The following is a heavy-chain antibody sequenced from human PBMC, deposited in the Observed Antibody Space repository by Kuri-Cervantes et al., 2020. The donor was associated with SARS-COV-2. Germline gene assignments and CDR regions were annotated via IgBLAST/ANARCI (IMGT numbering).Heavy chain of an antibody. D-gene: IGHD3-3*01. V-gene: IGHV4-59*08. CDR3: ARHRKRITIFGVVEDWFDP. J-gene: IGHJ5*02. CDR1: VVSISLYY. Sequence: SQTLSLTCAVSVVSISLYYWSWIRQPPGKRPEWIGTIYHSGGTNYNPSLKSRVTISLDTSKNQFSLNLSSVTAADTVVYYCARHRKRITIFGVVEDWFDPWGQGTLVTVSS. CDR2: IYHSGGT.